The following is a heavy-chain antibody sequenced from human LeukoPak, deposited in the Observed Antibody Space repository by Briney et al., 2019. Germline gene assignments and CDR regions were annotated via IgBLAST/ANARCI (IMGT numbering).Heavy chain of an antibody. J-gene: IGHJ4*02. V-gene: IGHV3-73*01. CDR3: TGHSSANGDYYFDS. D-gene: IGHD4-17*01. CDR2: SRCKADSFAT. Sequence: GSPLSLSSASSGFIFSGSAMRGFRHASPEGVVWCGGSRCKADSFATAYGESVKGTFTVSRDDSKNTAYLQMISLKTEDTAVYYCTGHSSANGDYYFDSWGQGTPVTVSS. CDR1: GFIFSGSA.